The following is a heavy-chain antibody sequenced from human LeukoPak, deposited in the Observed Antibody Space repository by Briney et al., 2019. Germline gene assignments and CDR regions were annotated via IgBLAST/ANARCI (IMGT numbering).Heavy chain of an antibody. CDR3: ARGQWLDAFDI. D-gene: IGHD6-19*01. CDR2: MNPNSGNT. J-gene: IGHJ3*02. Sequence: ASVKVSCKASGGTFSSYAISWVRQATGQGLEWMGWMNPNSGNTGYAQKFQDRVTITRNTSISTAYMELSSLRSEDTAVYYCARGQWLDAFDIWGQGTMVTVSS. CDR1: GGTFSSYA. V-gene: IGHV1-8*03.